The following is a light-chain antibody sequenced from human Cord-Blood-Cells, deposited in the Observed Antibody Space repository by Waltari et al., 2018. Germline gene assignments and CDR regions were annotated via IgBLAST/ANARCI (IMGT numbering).Light chain of an antibody. Sequence: DIQMTQSPSSLSASVGDRVTITCRASQSISSYLNWYQQKPGKAPKLLIYAASSLQSGVPSRCSGSGSGTDFTLTISSLQPEDFATYYCQQSYITPLTFGGGTKVEIK. CDR2: AAS. V-gene: IGKV1-39*01. CDR1: QSISSY. CDR3: QQSYITPLT. J-gene: IGKJ4*01.